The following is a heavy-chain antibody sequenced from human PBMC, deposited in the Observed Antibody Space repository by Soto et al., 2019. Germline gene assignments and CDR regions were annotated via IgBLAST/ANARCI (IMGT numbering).Heavy chain of an antibody. D-gene: IGHD3-10*01. Sequence: QVQLVQSGGGVVQPGRPLTLSCAASGFTFGNYAIHWVRQAPGKGLEWVTFISYDGNNKYYADSVKGQLTISRDNSKNTLYLKMNSLRVEDTAMYYCARAAPIITPSWHNWFDPWGQGTLVTVSS. V-gene: IGHV3-30-3*01. CDR3: ARAAPIITPSWHNWFDP. J-gene: IGHJ5*02. CDR2: ISYDGNNK. CDR1: GFTFGNYA.